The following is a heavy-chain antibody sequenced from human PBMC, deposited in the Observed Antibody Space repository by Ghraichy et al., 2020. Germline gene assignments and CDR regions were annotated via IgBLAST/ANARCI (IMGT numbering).Heavy chain of an antibody. V-gene: IGHV1-46*01. D-gene: IGHD6-19*01. J-gene: IGHJ3*02. CDR3: ARDIAVAGTFPSPDAFDI. CDR2: INPSGGST. Sequence: ASVKVSCKASGYTFTSYYMHWVRQAPGQGLEWMGIINPSGGSTSYAQKFQGRVTMTRDTSTSTVYMELSSLRSEDTAVYYCARDIAVAGTFPSPDAFDIWGQGTMVTVSS. CDR1: GYTFTSYY.